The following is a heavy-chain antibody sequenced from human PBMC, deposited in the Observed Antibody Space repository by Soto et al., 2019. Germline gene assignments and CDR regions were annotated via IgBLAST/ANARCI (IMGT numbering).Heavy chain of an antibody. V-gene: IGHV1-46*01. CDR2: INPSDGTT. J-gene: IGHJ4*02. CDR3: ETSLQLRKGWAFDY. D-gene: IGHD1-7*01. Sequence: QVQLVQSGAEVKKPGASVKVSCKASGYTITTYFMQWVRQAPGQGLEWVGIINPSDGTTSYAQKFQGRVTMTRDTSTNTGYMDLSSLRSEDTAEYYCETSLQLRKGWAFDYWGQGTLVTVSS. CDR1: GYTITTYF.